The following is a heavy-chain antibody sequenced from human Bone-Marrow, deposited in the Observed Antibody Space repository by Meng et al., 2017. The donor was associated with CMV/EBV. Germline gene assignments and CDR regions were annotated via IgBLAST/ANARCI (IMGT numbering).Heavy chain of an antibody. V-gene: IGHV4-39*07. CDR3: ARYGTPGFDP. J-gene: IGHJ5*02. Sequence: ESLKISCTVSGGSIDSRGYYWGWIRQSPGKGLEWIGSMYYSGSTYYNSSLKSRVTMSVDTPKNQFSLRLKSVTAADTAVYFCARYGTPGFDPWGQGILVTVSS. CDR2: MYYSGST. CDR1: GGSIDSRGYY. D-gene: IGHD1-1*01.